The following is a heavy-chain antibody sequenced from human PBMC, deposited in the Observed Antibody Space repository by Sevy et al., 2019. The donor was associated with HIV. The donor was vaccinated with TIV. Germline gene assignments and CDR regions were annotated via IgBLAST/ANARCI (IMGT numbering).Heavy chain of an antibody. CDR2: ISDRGTTI. CDR3: ARGRWAIHGSGYSY. D-gene: IGHD3-22*01. Sequence: GGSLRLSCAVSGFTFSDYYMTWIRQAPGKGLEWISYISDRGTTIDYADSVKGRFTISRDDAKNSLYLHMNSLRDEDTAVYYCARGRWAIHGSGYSYWGQGTVVTVSS. J-gene: IGHJ4*03. V-gene: IGHV3-11*01. CDR1: GFTFSDYY.